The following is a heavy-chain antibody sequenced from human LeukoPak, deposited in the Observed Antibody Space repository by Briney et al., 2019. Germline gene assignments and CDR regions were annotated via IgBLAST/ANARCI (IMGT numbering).Heavy chain of an antibody. CDR3: ARGDGEPGLNYYYYVMDV. CDR1: GGSISSYS. Sequence: SETLSLTCIVSGGSISSYSWSWIRQPPGKGLEWIGYIHYSGSTNYNPSLKSRVTMSLDTYNNQFSLKLSSVTAADTAVYYCARGDGEPGLNYYYYVMDVWGQGTTVTVSS. J-gene: IGHJ6*02. V-gene: IGHV4-59*01. D-gene: IGHD2-21*01. CDR2: IHYSGST.